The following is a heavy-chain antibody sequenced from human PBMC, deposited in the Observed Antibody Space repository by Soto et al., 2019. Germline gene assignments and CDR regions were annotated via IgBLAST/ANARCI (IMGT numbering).Heavy chain of an antibody. CDR3: AKRDGDYSTYCYYDMDV. Sequence: EVQLLESGGGLVQPGGSLRLSCAASGFTFSSYAMSWVRQAPGKGLEWVSAISGSGGSTYYADSVKGWFTISRDYSKNTLYLQMNCLGAEDTAVYYCAKRDGDYSTYCYYDMDVWGKGTTVTVSS. CDR1: GFTFSSYA. J-gene: IGHJ6*03. D-gene: IGHD4-17*01. CDR2: ISGSGGST. V-gene: IGHV3-23*01.